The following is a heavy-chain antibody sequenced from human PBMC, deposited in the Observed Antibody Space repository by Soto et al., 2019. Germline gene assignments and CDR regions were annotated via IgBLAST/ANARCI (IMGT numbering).Heavy chain of an antibody. J-gene: IGHJ6*02. V-gene: IGHV3-30-3*01. CDR3: ANAFSGSNETPYYYYGMDV. CDR2: ISYGGSNK. CDR1: GFTFSSYA. Sequence: GGSLRLSCAASGFTFSSYAMHWVRQAPGKGLEWVAVISYGGSNKYYADSVKGRFTISRDNSKNTLYLQMNSLRAEDTAVYYCANAFSGSNETPYYYYGMDVWGQGTTVTVSS. D-gene: IGHD3-10*01.